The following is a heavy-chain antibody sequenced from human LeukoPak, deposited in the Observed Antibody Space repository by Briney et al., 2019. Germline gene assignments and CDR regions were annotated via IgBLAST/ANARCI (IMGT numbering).Heavy chain of an antibody. D-gene: IGHD6-19*01. Sequence: GGSLKLSCATSGFTFNNYNMNWVRQAPGRALEWVSSITSSGTYIFYADSVKGRFTISRDNAKNSLYLQMNSLGPEDTAVYYCARDSGWYDYWGQGTLVTVSS. CDR2: ITSSGTYI. J-gene: IGHJ4*02. CDR1: GFTFNNYN. V-gene: IGHV3-21*01. CDR3: ARDSGWYDY.